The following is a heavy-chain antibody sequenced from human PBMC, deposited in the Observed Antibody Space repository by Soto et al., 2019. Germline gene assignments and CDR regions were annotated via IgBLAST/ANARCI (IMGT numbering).Heavy chain of an antibody. CDR2: IYYSGTT. J-gene: IGHJ4*02. CDR3: ARGPGGNSDY. D-gene: IGHD2-21*02. V-gene: IGHV4-31*03. CDR1: GGSISSGGYY. Sequence: QVQLQESGPGLVKPSQTLSLTCTVSGGSISSGGYYWNWIRQHPGKGLEWLGSIYYSGTTYYTPSLKSRVTISVDTSKNQFSLKLSSVTAADTAVYYCARGPGGNSDYWGQGTLVTVSS.